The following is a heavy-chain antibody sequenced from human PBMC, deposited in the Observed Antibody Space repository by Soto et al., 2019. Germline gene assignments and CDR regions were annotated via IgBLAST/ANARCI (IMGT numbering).Heavy chain of an antibody. CDR1: GFTFSSYG. V-gene: IGHV3-33*01. Sequence: GSLSISCAESGFTFSSYGMLWVRQAPGKGLEWVAVIWYDGSNKYYADSVKGRFTISRDNSKNTLYLQMNSLRAEDTAVYYCASGLMRSWSPGYYFDYWGQGTLVTVSS. CDR2: IWYDGSNK. J-gene: IGHJ4*02. CDR3: ASGLMRSWSPGYYFDY. D-gene: IGHD6-13*01.